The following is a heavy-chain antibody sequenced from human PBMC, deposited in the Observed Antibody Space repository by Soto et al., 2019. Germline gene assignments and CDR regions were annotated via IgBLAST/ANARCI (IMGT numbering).Heavy chain of an antibody. Sequence: GGSLRLSCAASGFTFSSYAMSWVRQAPGKGLEWVSAISGSGGSTYYADSVKGRFTISRDNSKNTLYLQMNSLRAEDTAVYYCASNLWSGELFGPVNWFDPWGQGTLVTVSS. J-gene: IGHJ5*02. CDR2: ISGSGGST. D-gene: IGHD3-10*01. V-gene: IGHV3-23*01. CDR3: ASNLWSGELFGPVNWFDP. CDR1: GFTFSSYA.